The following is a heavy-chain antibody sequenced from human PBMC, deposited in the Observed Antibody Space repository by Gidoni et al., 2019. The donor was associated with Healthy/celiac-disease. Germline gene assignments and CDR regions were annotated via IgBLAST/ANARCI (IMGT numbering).Heavy chain of an antibody. V-gene: IGHV1-18*01. CDR2: NRAYNGNT. CDR1: GYHFTSYG. Sequence: QVQLVQSGAEVKKPGASVKVSCKASGYHFTSYGISWVRQAPGPALEWMGWNRAYNGNTNYAQKLQGRVTMTTDTSTSTAYMELRSLRSDDTAVYYCARGGVRVVRGVINYYYGMDVWGQGTTVTVSS. CDR3: ARGGVRVVRGVINYYYGMDV. D-gene: IGHD3-10*01. J-gene: IGHJ6*02.